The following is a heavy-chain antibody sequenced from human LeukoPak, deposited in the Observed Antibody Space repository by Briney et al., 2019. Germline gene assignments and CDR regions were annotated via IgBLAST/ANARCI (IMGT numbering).Heavy chain of an antibody. V-gene: IGHV3-30*02. CDR2: IHYDGYTT. Sequence: GGSLRLSCVTSGFPLSTYGVHWVRQAPGSGLEWLAYIHYDGYTTNYADSVKGRFTISRENSKNTLYLQMNSLRTEDTAVYYCARGARKGDDYGGFFDYWGQGTLVTVSS. D-gene: IGHD4-23*01. CDR1: GFPLSTYG. CDR3: ARGARKGDDYGGFFDY. J-gene: IGHJ4*02.